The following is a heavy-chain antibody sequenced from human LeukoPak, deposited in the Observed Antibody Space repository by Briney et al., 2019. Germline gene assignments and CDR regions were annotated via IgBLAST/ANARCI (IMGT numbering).Heavy chain of an antibody. CDR1: GGSIRSYY. D-gene: IGHD2-15*01. V-gene: IGHV4-59*08. Sequence: SETLSLTCTVSGGSIRSYYWSWVRQPPGKGLEWVGYIFYSGTTDSNPSLKSRVTISVDTSKNPFSLKLSSVTAADTAVYYCARKYCSGGSCHFEYWGQGTLVTVSS. J-gene: IGHJ4*02. CDR3: ARKYCSGGSCHFEY. CDR2: IFYSGTT.